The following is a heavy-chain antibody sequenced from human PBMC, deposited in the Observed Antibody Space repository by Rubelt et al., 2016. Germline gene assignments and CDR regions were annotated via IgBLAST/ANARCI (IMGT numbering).Heavy chain of an antibody. CDR2: IYYSGST. D-gene: IGHD5-18*01. J-gene: IGHJ5*02. V-gene: IGHV4-59*01. CDR1: GGSISSYY. CDR3: ARDSGDTAMVAEFDP. Sequence: VKPSETLSLTCTVSGGSISSYYWSWIRQPPGKGLEWIGYIYYSGSTNYNPSLKSRVTISVDTSKNQFSLKLSSVTAADTAVYYCARDSGDTAMVAEFDPGGQGTLVTVSS.